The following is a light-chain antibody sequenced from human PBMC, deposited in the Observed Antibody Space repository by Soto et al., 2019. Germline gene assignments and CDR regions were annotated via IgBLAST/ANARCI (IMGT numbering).Light chain of an antibody. Sequence: DIQMTQSPSTLSASVGDRVTVTCRASQSINTWLAWYQQKPGKAPKLLIYDASSLQSGVPSRFPGRGSGTEFTLTISSLQPDDFATYYCQQYDTYSRTFGQWTKVEIK. V-gene: IGKV1-5*01. CDR1: QSINTW. J-gene: IGKJ1*01. CDR3: QQYDTYSRT. CDR2: DAS.